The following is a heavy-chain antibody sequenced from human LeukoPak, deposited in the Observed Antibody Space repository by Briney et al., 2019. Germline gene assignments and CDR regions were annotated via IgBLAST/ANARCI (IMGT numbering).Heavy chain of an antibody. CDR2: IYPGDSDT. CDR1: GYSFTSYW. J-gene: IGHJ5*02. D-gene: IGHD5-12*01. Sequence: GESLKISCMGSGYSFTSYWIGWVRQMPGKGLEWMGIIYPGDSDTRYSPSFQGQVTISADKSISTAYLQWSSLKASDTAIYYCARPLGYSTSWYNHWGQGTLVIVSS. CDR3: ARPLGYSTSWYNH. V-gene: IGHV5-51*01.